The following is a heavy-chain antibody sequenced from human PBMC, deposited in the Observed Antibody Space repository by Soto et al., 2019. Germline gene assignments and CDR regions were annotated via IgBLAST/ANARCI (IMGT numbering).Heavy chain of an antibody. CDR1: GYTFTSYD. Sequence: ASVKVSCKASGYTFTSYDINWVRQATGQGLEWMGWMNPNSSNTGYAQKFQGRVTMTRNTSISTAYMELSSLRSEDTAVYYCARGQDPNYDFWSRPLVKYGMDVWGQGTTVTVSS. D-gene: IGHD3-3*01. CDR2: MNPNSSNT. J-gene: IGHJ6*02. V-gene: IGHV1-8*01. CDR3: ARGQDPNYDFWSRPLVKYGMDV.